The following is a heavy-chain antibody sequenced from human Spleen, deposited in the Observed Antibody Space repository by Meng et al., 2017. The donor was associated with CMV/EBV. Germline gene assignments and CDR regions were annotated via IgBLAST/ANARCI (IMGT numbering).Heavy chain of an antibody. D-gene: IGHD1-1*01. V-gene: IGHV3-7*01. CDR3: AKVGSSTRLERD. CDR2: IKEDGTEK. Sequence: GGSLRLSCAASGFNFKTHWMTWVRQAPGKGLEWVANIKEDGTEKNYVDSVKGRFTISRDNVKNSVYLQMNSLRADDTAVYYCAKVGSSTRLERDWGQGTLVTVSS. CDR1: GFNFKTHW. J-gene: IGHJ4*02.